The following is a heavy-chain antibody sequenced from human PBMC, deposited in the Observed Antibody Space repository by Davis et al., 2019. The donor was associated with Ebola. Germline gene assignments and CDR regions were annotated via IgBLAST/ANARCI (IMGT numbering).Heavy chain of an antibody. Sequence: PGGSLRLSCEASGFTFSTYWMHWVRQAPGKGLVWVSYINSDGTGTRYADSVKGRFTISRDNAKNTLYLQMNSLRAEDTAVYYCARVGSRSGSYYGDFDYWGQGTLVTVSS. CDR1: GFTFSTYW. J-gene: IGHJ4*02. CDR3: ARVGSRSGSYYGDFDY. CDR2: INSDGTGT. D-gene: IGHD1-26*01. V-gene: IGHV3-74*01.